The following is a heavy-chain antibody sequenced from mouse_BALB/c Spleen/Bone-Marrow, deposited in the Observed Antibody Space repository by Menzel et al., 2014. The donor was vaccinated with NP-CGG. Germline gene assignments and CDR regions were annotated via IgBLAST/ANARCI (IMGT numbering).Heavy chain of an antibody. V-gene: IGHV1-69*02. CDR3: ARNWVYFDY. CDR1: GYTFTSYW. CDR2: IDPSDSET. Sequence: QVHVKQSGAELVKPGAPVKLSCKASGYTFTSYWMNWVKQRPGRGLEWIGRIDPSDSETHYNQKFKDKATLTVDKSSSTAYIQLSSLTSEDSAVYYCARNWVYFDYWGQGTTLTVSS. D-gene: IGHD4-1*01. J-gene: IGHJ2*01.